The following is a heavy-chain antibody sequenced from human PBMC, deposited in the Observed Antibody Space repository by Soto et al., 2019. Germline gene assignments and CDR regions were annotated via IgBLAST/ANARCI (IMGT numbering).Heavy chain of an antibody. Sequence: QVQLVQSGAEVKKPGSSVKVSYKASGGTFSSYAISWVRQAPGQGLEWMGGIIPIFGTANYAQKFQGRVTITADESTSTADMELSSLRSEDTAVYYCARVGATSWYFDYWGQGTLVTVSS. CDR3: ARVGATSWYFDY. CDR2: IIPIFGTA. V-gene: IGHV1-69*12. D-gene: IGHD1-26*01. J-gene: IGHJ4*02. CDR1: GGTFSSYA.